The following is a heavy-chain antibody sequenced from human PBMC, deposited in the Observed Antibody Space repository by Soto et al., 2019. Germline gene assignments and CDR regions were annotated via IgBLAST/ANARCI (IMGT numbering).Heavy chain of an antibody. V-gene: IGHV3-23*01. CDR1: GFTFSSYA. CDR3: AKDGSRGIPPRPRWFDP. D-gene: IGHD6-6*01. Sequence: PGGSLRLSCAASGFTFSSYAMSWVRQAPGKGLEWVSAISGSGGSTYYADSVKGRFTISRDNSKNTLYLQMNSLRAEDTAVYYCAKDGSRGIPPRPRWFDPWGQGTLVTVSS. CDR2: ISGSGGST. J-gene: IGHJ5*02.